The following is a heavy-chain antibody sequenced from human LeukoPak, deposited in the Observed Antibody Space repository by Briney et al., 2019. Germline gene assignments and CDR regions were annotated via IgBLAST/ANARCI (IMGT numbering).Heavy chain of an antibody. CDR3: ASSSTYDSSAQVDY. J-gene: IGHJ4*02. CDR1: GYSFTNYW. V-gene: IGHV5-51*01. CDR2: IYPGDSDT. Sequence: GESLKISCKGSGYSFTNYWIGWVRQMPGKGLEWMGIIYPGDSDTRYTPSFQGQVTISADKSISTAYLQWSSLKASDTAMYYCASSSTYDSSAQVDYWGQGTLVTVSS. D-gene: IGHD3-22*01.